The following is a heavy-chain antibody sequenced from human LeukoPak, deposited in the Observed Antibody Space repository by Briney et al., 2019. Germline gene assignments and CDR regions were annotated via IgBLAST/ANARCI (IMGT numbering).Heavy chain of an antibody. D-gene: IGHD3-16*01. V-gene: IGHV1-24*01. J-gene: IGHJ4*02. CDR3: TKTSGSDNYDYVWGSFVL. CDR2: FDPEDGET. CDR1: GYTLTELS. Sequence: ASVKVSCKVSGYTLTELSMHWVRQAPGKGLEWMGGFDPEDGETIYAQKFQGRVTMTEDTSTDTAYMELSSLRSEDTAVYYRTKTSGSDNYDYVWGSFVLWGQGTLVTVSS.